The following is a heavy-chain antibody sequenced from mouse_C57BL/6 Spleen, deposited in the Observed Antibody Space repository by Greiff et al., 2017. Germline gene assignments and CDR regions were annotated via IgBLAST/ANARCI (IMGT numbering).Heavy chain of an antibody. CDR1: GYSITRGYY. V-gene: IGHV3-6*01. CDR2: ISYDGSN. J-gene: IGHJ2*01. Sequence: EVQLQESGPGLVKPSQSLSLTCSVTGYSITRGYYWNWIRQFPGNKLEWMGYISYDGSNNYNPSLKNRISITRDTSKNQFFLKLNSVTTEDTATYYCARESAYYSNYLLDYWGQGTTLTVSS. CDR3: ARESAYYSNYLLDY. D-gene: IGHD2-5*01.